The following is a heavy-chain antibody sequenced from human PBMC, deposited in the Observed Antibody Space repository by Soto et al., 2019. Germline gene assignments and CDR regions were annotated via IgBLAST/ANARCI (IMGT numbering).Heavy chain of an antibody. CDR1: GFTFRWFG. CDR2: ISNDGSNE. J-gene: IGHJ4*02. CDR3: AKGEVRGIIPSYFDY. D-gene: IGHD3-10*01. V-gene: IGHV3-30*18. Sequence: GGSLRLSCAGSGFTFRWFGMNWVRQAPGKGLEWVARISNDGSNEYYVDSVKGRFTISRDNSKNTLYLQMDSLRAEDTAVYYCAKGEVRGIIPSYFDYWGLGTLVTV.